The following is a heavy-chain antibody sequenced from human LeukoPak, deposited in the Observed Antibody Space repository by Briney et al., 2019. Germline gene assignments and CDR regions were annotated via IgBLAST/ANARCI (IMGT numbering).Heavy chain of an antibody. CDR3: ARRSDYDRFDC. CDR1: GGSISSSSYY. J-gene: IGHJ4*02. Sequence: KPSETLSPTCTVSGGSISSSSYYWGWIRQPPGKGLEWIGSIYYSGSTYYNPSLKSRVTISVDTSKNQFSLKLSSVTAADTAVYYCARRSDYDRFDCWGQGTLVTVSS. V-gene: IGHV4-39*01. D-gene: IGHD3-22*01. CDR2: IYYSGST.